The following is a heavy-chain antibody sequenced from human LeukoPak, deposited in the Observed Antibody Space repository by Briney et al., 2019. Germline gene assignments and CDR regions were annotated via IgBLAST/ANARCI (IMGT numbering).Heavy chain of an antibody. CDR1: GFTFSSYE. Sequence: GGSLRLSCAASGFTFSSYEMNWVRQAPGKGLEWVSYISSSGSTIYYADSVKGRFTISRDNAKGSLYLQMNSLRAEDTAVYYCARDYTGGWNDYWGQGIRVTVSS. V-gene: IGHV3-48*03. D-gene: IGHD7-27*01. J-gene: IGHJ4*02. CDR3: ARDYTGGWNDY. CDR2: ISSSGSTI.